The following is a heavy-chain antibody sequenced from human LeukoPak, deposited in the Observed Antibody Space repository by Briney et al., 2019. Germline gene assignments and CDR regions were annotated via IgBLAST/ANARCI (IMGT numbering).Heavy chain of an antibody. CDR2: VYYSGTT. J-gene: IGHJ2*01. Sequence: SETLSLTCAVSGGSISAYYWSWIRQPPGKGLEWIGDVYYSGTTNYNPSLKSRVNLPVDTSKNHFSLKVTSVTSADTAMYYFSRGHDSGAHYPPHFDLLGRGNLGTVSS. CDR3: SRGHDSGAHYPPHFDL. V-gene: IGHV4-59*01. D-gene: IGHD1-26*01. CDR1: GGSISAYY.